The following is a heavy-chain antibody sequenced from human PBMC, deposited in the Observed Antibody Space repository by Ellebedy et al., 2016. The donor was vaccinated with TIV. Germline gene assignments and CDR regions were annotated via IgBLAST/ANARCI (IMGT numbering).Heavy chain of an antibody. CDR1: GYSFTSYW. V-gene: IGHV5-51*01. D-gene: IGHD2-21*02. CDR3: ARLIGDSPPSSYYYGMDV. J-gene: IGHJ6*02. CDR2: IYPGDSDT. Sequence: GGSLRLSXKGSGYSFTSYWIGWVRQMSGKGLEWMGIIYPGDSDTRYSPSFQGQVTISADKSISTAYLQWSSLKASDTAMYYCARLIGDSPPSSYYYGMDVWGQGTTVTVSS.